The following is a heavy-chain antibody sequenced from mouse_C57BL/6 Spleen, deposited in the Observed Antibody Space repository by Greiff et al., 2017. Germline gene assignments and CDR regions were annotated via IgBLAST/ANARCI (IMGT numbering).Heavy chain of an antibody. V-gene: IGHV1-64*01. D-gene: IGHD1-1*01. J-gene: IGHJ1*03. CDR3: ARAPTVGYFDV. Sequence: QVQLQQPGAELVKPGASVKLSCKASGYTFTSYWMHWVKQRPGQGLEWIGMIHPNSGSTNYNEKFKSKATLTVDKSSSTAYMQLSSLTSEDSAVYYCARAPTVGYFDVWGTGTTVTVSS. CDR2: IHPNSGST. CDR1: GYTFTSYW.